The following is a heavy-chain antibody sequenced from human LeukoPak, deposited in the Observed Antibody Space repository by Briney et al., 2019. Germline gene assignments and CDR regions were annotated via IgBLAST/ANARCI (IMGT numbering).Heavy chain of an antibody. CDR2: INHSGST. CDR1: GGSFSGYY. J-gene: IGHJ4*02. V-gene: IGHV4-34*01. Sequence: PSETLSLTCAVYGGSFSGYYWSWIRQPPGKGLEWIGEINHSGSTNYNPSLKSRVTISVDTSKNQFSLKLSSVTAADTAVYYCAARYCGGDCSEYYFDYWGQGTLVTASS. CDR3: AARYCGGDCSEYYFDY. D-gene: IGHD2-21*02.